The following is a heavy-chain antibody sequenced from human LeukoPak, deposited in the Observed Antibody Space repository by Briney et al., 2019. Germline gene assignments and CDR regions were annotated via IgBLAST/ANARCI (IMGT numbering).Heavy chain of an antibody. J-gene: IGHJ6*03. V-gene: IGHV3-20*04. CDR2: INWNGGST. CDR3: ARYYYDSSGYSYYYYMDV. CDR1: GFTFDDYG. Sequence: GGSLRLSCAASGFTFDDYGTSWVRQAPGKGLEWVSGINWNGGSTGYADSVKGRFTISRDNAKNSLYLQMNSLRAEDTALYYCARYYYDSSGYSYYYYMDVWGKGTTVTVSS. D-gene: IGHD3-22*01.